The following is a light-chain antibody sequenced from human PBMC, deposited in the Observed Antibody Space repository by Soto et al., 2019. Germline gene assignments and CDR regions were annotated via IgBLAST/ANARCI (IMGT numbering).Light chain of an antibody. CDR1: SSNIGNNY. CDR2: DNN. V-gene: IGLV1-51*01. J-gene: IGLJ1*01. CDR3: GTWDGSLSGYV. Sequence: QSVLTQPPSVSAAPGQKVTISCSGSSSNIGNNYVSWYQQLPGTAPKLLIYDNNKRPSGIPDRFSGSESGTSATLGITGLQTGDEADYYCGTWDGSLSGYVFGTGTKVTVL.